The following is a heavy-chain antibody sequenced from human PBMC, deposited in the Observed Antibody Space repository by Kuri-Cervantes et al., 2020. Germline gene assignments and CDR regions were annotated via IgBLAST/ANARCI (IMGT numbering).Heavy chain of an antibody. CDR3: AGTRMVEMVLGVGY. D-gene: IGHD5-24*01. Sequence: SETLSLTCTVFGGSISSGSYYWSWIRQPAGKGLEWIGRIYTSGSTNYNPSLKSRVTISVDTSKNQFSLKLSSVTAADTAVYYCAGTRMVEMVLGVGYWGQGTLVTVSS. CDR2: IYTSGST. J-gene: IGHJ4*02. V-gene: IGHV4-61*02. CDR1: GGSISSGSYY.